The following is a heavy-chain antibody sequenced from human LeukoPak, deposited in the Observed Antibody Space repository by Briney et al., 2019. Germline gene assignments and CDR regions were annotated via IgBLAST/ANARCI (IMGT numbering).Heavy chain of an antibody. Sequence: NPSETLSLTCTVSGFSFTNYYWSWIRQPPGKGLEWIGYIHYSGSTNYRPSLKSRVTISLDTSKNQFSLKLSSVTAADTAVYYCAKSNGYGLVDIWGQGTMVTVSS. CDR3: AKSNGYGLVDI. V-gene: IGHV4-59*01. D-gene: IGHD3-10*01. CDR1: GFSFTNYY. J-gene: IGHJ3*02. CDR2: IHYSGST.